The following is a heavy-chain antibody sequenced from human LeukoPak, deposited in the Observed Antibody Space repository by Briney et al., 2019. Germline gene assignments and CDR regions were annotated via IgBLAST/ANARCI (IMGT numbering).Heavy chain of an antibody. CDR3: ASIGRRYYYYYMDV. J-gene: IGHJ6*03. V-gene: IGHV1-69*01. CDR2: IIPIFGTA. D-gene: IGHD3-16*01. Sequence: SVKVSCKASGGTFSSYAISWVRQAPGQGLEWMGGIIPIFGTANYAQKFQGRVTITADESTSTAYMELSSLRSEDMAVYYCASIGRRYYYYYMDVWGKGTTVTVSS. CDR1: GGTFSSYA.